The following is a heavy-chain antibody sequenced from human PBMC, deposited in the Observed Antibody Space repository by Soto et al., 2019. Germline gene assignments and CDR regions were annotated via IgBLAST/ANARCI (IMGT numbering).Heavy chain of an antibody. V-gene: IGHV4-31*03. CDR3: AGIYSGSPGGTLRY. Sequence: QVQLQESGPGLVKPSQTLSLTCTVSGGSISSGGYYWSWIRQHPGKGLEWIGYIYYSGSTYYNPFLKSRFTISVDTSKNHFSLKLSSVTAADTAVYYCAGIYSGSPGGTLRYWGQGTLVTVSS. CDR1: GGSISSGGYY. J-gene: IGHJ4*02. CDR2: IYYSGST. D-gene: IGHD1-26*01.